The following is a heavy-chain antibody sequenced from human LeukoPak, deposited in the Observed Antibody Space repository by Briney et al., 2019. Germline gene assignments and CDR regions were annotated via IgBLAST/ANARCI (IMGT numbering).Heavy chain of an antibody. V-gene: IGHV1-18*01. CDR2: ISGNNGET. Sequence: ASVKVSCKASGYTFSTYGYCWLRQAPGQGLEWMGWISGNNGETYYEEKLKGRVTLSRDTSTSTVYMELRSLRSDDTAMYYCVRDGDYYNKEWPNDAIDIWGQGTMVTVSS. CDR1: GYTFSTYG. D-gene: IGHD3-22*01. J-gene: IGHJ3*02. CDR3: VRDGDYYNKEWPNDAIDI.